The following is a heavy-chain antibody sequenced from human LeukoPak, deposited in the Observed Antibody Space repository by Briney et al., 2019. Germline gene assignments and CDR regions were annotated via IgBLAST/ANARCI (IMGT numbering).Heavy chain of an antibody. CDR1: GYTFTSYG. D-gene: IGHD3-22*01. CDR2: ISAYNGNT. J-gene: IGHJ4*02. CDR3: ARADSRITMIVVASPPDY. Sequence: ASVKVSCKASGYTFTSYGISWVRQAPGQGLEWMGWISAYNGNTNYAQKLQGRVTMTTDTSTSTAYMELSSLRSEDTAAYYCARADSRITMIVVASPPDYWGQGTLVTVSS. V-gene: IGHV1-18*01.